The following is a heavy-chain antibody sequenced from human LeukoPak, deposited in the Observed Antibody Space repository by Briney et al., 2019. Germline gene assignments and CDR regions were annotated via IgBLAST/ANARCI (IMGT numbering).Heavy chain of an antibody. CDR3: ARVRCSEGKCNFFDY. D-gene: IGHD6-19*01. CDR2: IYHGGTT. V-gene: IGHV4-4*02. CDR1: GASITNSDW. J-gene: IGHJ4*02. Sequence: SKTLSLTCSVSGASITNSDWWTWVRQPPGEGLEWIGEIYHGGTTKYNPSLKSRVTISVDKSKNEFSLKLSSVTAADTAVYYCARVRCSEGKCNFFDYWGQGTLVTVSS.